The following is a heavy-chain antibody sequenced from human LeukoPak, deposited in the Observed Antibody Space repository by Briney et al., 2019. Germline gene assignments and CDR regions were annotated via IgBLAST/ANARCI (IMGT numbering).Heavy chain of an antibody. CDR1: GFTFSSYD. J-gene: IGHJ4*02. D-gene: IGHD4-17*01. CDR2: IRPSGDNT. CDR3: AKGGASVTRYVDY. Sequence: GGSLRLSCAASGFTFSSYDMTWVRQAPGRGLEWVSSIRPSGDNTYYGDSVKGRFTISRDNSQNTLYLQMNSLRPEDTAVYYCAKGGASVTRYVDYWGQGTLVTVSS. V-gene: IGHV3-23*01.